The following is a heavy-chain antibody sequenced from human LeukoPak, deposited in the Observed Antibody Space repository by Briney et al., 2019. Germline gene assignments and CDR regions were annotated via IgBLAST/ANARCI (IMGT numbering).Heavy chain of an antibody. CDR1: GGSFSGYY. D-gene: IGHD1/OR15-1a*01. V-gene: IGHV4-34*01. Sequence: SETLSLTCAVYGGSFSGYYWNWIRQPPGKGLEWIGEINHSGSTNYNPSLKSRVTISVDTSKNQFSLKLSSVTAADTAVYYCARANWAGTMFDYWGQGTLVTVSS. CDR3: ARANWAGTMFDY. CDR2: INHSGST. J-gene: IGHJ4*02.